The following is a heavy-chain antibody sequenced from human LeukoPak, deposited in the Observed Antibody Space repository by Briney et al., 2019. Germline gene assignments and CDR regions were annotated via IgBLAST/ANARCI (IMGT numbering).Heavy chain of an antibody. CDR2: IYHSGST. V-gene: IGHV4-38-2*02. D-gene: IGHD6-19*01. Sequence: KTSETLSLTCTVSGYSISSGYYWGWIRQPPGKGLEWIGSIYHSGSTYYNPSLKSRVTISADTSKNQFSLKLSSVPAADTAVYYCARGTAVAGSSRGFYDYWGQGTLVTVSS. CDR1: GYSISSGYY. J-gene: IGHJ4*02. CDR3: ARGTAVAGSSRGFYDY.